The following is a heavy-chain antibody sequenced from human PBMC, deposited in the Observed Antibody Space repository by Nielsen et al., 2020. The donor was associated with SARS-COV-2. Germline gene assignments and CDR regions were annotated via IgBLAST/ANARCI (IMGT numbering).Heavy chain of an antibody. J-gene: IGHJ6*02. Sequence: SETLSLTCTVYGGSLRGYFWIWLRQPPGKGLEWIGESNQGGDANYSPSLKNRVTISMDTSKMQFSLRLTSVTAADTGTYFCARGTYNFRSYSSSGMDVWGQGTTVTVSS. CDR3: ARGTYNFRSYSSSGMDV. CDR2: SNQGGDA. CDR1: GGSLRGYF. D-gene: IGHD3-3*01. V-gene: IGHV4-34*01.